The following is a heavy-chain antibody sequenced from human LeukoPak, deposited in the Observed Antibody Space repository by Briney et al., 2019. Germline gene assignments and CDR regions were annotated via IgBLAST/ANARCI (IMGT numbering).Heavy chain of an antibody. Sequence: ASVKVSCKASGYTFTSYDINWVRQATGQGLEWMGWMNPNSGNTGYAQKFQGRVTMTRNTSISTAYMELSSLRSEDTAVYYCAREVGGATLGYYYGMDVWGQGTTVTVSS. V-gene: IGHV1-8*01. CDR2: MNPNSGNT. J-gene: IGHJ6*02. D-gene: IGHD1-26*01. CDR1: GYTFTSYD. CDR3: AREVGGATLGYYYGMDV.